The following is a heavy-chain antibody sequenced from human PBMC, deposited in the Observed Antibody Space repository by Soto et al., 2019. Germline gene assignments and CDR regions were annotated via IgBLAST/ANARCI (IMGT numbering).Heavy chain of an antibody. CDR2: INPSGGST. V-gene: IGHV1-46*03. Sequence: ASVKVCCKASGDTFTSYYMHWVRQAPGQGLEWMGIINPSGGSTSYAQKFQGRVTMTRDTSTSTVYMELSSLRSEDTAVYYCARCFGVVPRGQMAVWGKGTTVTAPQ. J-gene: IGHJ6*04. CDR3: ARCFGVVPRGQMAV. D-gene: IGHD3-3*01. CDR1: GDTFTSYY.